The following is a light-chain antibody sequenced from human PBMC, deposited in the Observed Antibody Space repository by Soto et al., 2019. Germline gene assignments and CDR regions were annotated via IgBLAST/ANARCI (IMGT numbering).Light chain of an antibody. J-gene: IGKJ2*01. Sequence: EIVMTQSPDTLSVSPGERATLSCTASQRIGSNLAWYQQKPGQAPRLLIYGASTRATGTPARFSGSGSGTEFTLTISSLQSEDFAVYYCQQYNNWPPYTFGQGTKLEIK. CDR1: QRIGSN. V-gene: IGKV3-15*01. CDR3: QQYNNWPPYT. CDR2: GAS.